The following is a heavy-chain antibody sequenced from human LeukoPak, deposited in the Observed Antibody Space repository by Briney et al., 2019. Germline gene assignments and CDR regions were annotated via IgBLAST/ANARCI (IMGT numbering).Heavy chain of an antibody. V-gene: IGHV4-34*01. CDR1: GGSLSGYY. J-gene: IGHJ4*02. CDR3: ATRSNYYGSGSYYKSQTS. D-gene: IGHD3-10*01. CDR2: INHSGST. Sequence: SETLSLTCAVYGGSLSGYYWSWIRQPPGKGLEWIGEINHSGSTNYNPSLKSRVTISVDTSKNQFSLKLSSVTAADTAVYYCATRSNYYGSGSYYKSQTSWGQGTLVTVSS.